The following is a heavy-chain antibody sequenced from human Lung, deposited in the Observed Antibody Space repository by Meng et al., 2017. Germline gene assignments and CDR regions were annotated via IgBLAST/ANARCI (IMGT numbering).Heavy chain of an antibody. V-gene: IGHV1-8*01. J-gene: IGHJ4*02. Sequence: QVQLVQSGAEVKKLGAAGKVSCKASGYTFTSYDINWVRQATGQGLEWMGWMNPNRGNTGYAQKFQGRVTMTMNTSISTAYMELSSLRSEDTAVYYCARAIFALANSDYWGQGTLVTVSS. CDR3: ARAIFALANSDY. CDR2: MNPNRGNT. D-gene: IGHD3-3*01. CDR1: GYTFTSYD.